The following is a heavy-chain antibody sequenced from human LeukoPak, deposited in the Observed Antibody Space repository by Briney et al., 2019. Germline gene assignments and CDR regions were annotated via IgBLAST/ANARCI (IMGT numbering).Heavy chain of an antibody. V-gene: IGHV3-74*01. J-gene: IGHJ4*02. CDR3: ATDDNRRLGY. CDR1: GIIFRNHW. D-gene: IGHD1-1*01. CDR2: ITQGGSST. Sequence: GGSLRLSCTTSGIIFRNHWIHWVRQAPGKGLVWVSHITQGGSSTFYAESVKGRFTTSSDNAKNTVFLQMNSLTAQDKGVYYCATDDNRRLGYWGQGILVTVSS.